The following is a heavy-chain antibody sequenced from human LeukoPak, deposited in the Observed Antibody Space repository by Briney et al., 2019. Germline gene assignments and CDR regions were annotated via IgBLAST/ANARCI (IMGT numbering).Heavy chain of an antibody. V-gene: IGHV1-2*02. Sequence: ASLKLSCKASGYTFTGYYMHCVPQAPGQRLEWMGWINPNSGGTSDAQKFQGRVTMTRDTSISTAYMELSRLRSDDTAVYYCARDSPYDRALDYWGQGTLVTVSS. J-gene: IGHJ4*02. CDR3: ARDSPYDRALDY. CDR1: GYTFTGYY. CDR2: INPNSGGT. D-gene: IGHD3-22*01.